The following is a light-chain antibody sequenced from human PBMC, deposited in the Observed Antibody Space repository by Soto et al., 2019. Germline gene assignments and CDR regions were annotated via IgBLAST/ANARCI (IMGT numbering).Light chain of an antibody. Sequence: EVVLTQSPATPYVSPGERATISCRASQSGTTNMGWYQHKPGQAPRLLIYGASTRATGIPARFSGSGSGTDCDFTISSLQSEDFAVYECEQYFNCATWTFREGTKVVIK. CDR1: QSGTTN. CDR3: EQYFNCATWT. V-gene: IGKV3-15*01. J-gene: IGKJ1*01. CDR2: GAS.